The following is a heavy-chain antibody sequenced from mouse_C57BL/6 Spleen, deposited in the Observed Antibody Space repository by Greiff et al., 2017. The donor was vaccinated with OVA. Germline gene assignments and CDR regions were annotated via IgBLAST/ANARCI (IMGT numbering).Heavy chain of an antibody. CDR2: ISDGGSYT. CDR3: ARDRGYDEGYYFDY. CDR1: GFTFSSYA. Sequence: EVKLMESGGGLVKPRGSLKLSCAASGFTFSSYAMSWVRQTPEKRLEWVAIISDGGSYTYYPDNVKGRFTISRDNAKNNLYLQMSHLKSEDTAMYYCARDRGYDEGYYFDYWGQGTTLTVSS. V-gene: IGHV5-4*01. J-gene: IGHJ2*01. D-gene: IGHD2-2*01.